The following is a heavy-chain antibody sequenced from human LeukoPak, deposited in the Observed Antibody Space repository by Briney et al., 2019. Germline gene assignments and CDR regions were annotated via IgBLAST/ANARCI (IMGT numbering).Heavy chain of an antibody. CDR2: IKQDGNEK. V-gene: IGHV3-7*01. D-gene: IGHD5-18*01. CDR1: GFTFSNYW. J-gene: IGHJ4*02. Sequence: TGGSLRLSCAASGFTFSNYWMSWVRQAPGKGLEWVANIKQDGNEKYYVDSVKGRFTISRDNAKNSLHLQMNSLRAEDTAVYYCASGYNYGYLFDYWGQGTLVTVSS. CDR3: ASGYNYGYLFDY.